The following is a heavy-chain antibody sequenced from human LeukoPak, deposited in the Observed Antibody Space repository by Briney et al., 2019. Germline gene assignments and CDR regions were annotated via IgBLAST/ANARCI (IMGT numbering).Heavy chain of an antibody. J-gene: IGHJ4*02. D-gene: IGHD6-19*01. CDR2: IYYSGST. CDR1: GGSISSSSYY. CDR3: ARGAGWYNY. Sequence: SETLSLTCAVCGGSISSSSYYWGWIRQPPGKGLEWIGSIYYSGSTYYNPSLKSRVSISIDTSKKQFSLTVSSVTAADTAVYFCARGAGWYNYWGQRTLVTFSS. V-gene: IGHV4-39*07.